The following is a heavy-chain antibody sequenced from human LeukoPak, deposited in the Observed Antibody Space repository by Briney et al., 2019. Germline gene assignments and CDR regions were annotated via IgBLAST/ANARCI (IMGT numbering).Heavy chain of an antibody. CDR3: AKEKFVTADRYFDH. CDR2: ISYDGNNK. V-gene: IGHV3-30*18. D-gene: IGHD2-21*02. J-gene: IGHJ4*02. CDR1: GFTFSGYG. Sequence: AGRSLRLSCAASGFTFSGYGIHWVRQAPGKGLEWVALISYDGNNKDYADSVKGRFTISRDNSKNTLYLQMNSLRAEDTAVYYCAKEKFVTADRYFDHWGQGTLVTVSS.